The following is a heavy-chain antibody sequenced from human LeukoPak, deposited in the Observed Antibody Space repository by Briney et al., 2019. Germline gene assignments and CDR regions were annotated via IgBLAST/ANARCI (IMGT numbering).Heavy chain of an antibody. Sequence: GGSLRLSCAASGFTFSSYAMSWVRQAPGKGLEWVSAISGSGGSTYYADSVKGRFTISRDNSKNTLYLQMNSLRAEDTAVYYCAETLSMVREFDYWGQGTLVTVSS. CDR3: AETLSMVREFDY. D-gene: IGHD3-10*01. J-gene: IGHJ4*02. CDR2: ISGSGGST. V-gene: IGHV3-23*01. CDR1: GFTFSSYA.